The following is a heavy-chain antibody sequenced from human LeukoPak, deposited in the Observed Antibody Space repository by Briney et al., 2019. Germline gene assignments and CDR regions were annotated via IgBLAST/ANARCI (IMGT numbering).Heavy chain of an antibody. CDR2: MNPHSGNT. V-gene: IGHV1-8*01. CDR3: ARGFRSDSSGRKSDC. D-gene: IGHD3-22*01. J-gene: IGHJ4*02. CDR1: GYTFTTYD. Sequence: ASVKVSCKASGYTFTTYDINWVRQATGQGLEWMGWMNPHSGNTGYAQNFQGRVTMTRNTSIGTAYMELSSLRSEDTAVYYCARGFRSDSSGRKSDCWGQGTLVTVSS.